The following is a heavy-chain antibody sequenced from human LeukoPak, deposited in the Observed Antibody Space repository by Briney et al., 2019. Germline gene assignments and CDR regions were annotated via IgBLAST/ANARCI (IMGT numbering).Heavy chain of an antibody. CDR2: VYSGWRT. V-gene: IGHV4-39*07. CDR1: GDSISSSSFS. CDR3: ARENGRGVISPYYDL. D-gene: IGHD3-10*01. Sequence: SETLSLTCTVSGDSISSSSFSWGWIRRPPGKGLEWIGSVYSGWRTFYNPSLKSRVTISLHTSKHQFSLNLTSVTAADTAVYYCARENGRGVISPYYDLWGQGTLVTVSS. J-gene: IGHJ4*02.